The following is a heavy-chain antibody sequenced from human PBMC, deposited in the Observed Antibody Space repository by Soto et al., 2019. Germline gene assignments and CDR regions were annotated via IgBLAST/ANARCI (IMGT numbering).Heavy chain of an antibody. D-gene: IGHD4-17*01. J-gene: IGHJ4*02. V-gene: IGHV3-30-3*01. Sequence: QVPLVESGGGVVQPGRSLRLSCAASGFTFSTYAMHWVRQAPGKGLEWVAVISNDETNKNFADSVKGRFTISRDNSRNTLYLQMTGLRAEDTAVYSCVRPAPSHHGDYPGSWGQGTLVSVSS. CDR3: VRPAPSHHGDYPGS. CDR2: ISNDETNK. CDR1: GFTFSTYA.